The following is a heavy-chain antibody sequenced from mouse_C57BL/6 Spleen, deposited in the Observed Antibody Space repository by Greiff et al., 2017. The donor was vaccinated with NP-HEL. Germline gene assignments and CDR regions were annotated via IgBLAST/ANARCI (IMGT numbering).Heavy chain of an antibody. CDR3: ASHYYGRGVLYYAMDY. J-gene: IGHJ4*01. Sequence: VQLQQSGPGLVAPSQSLSITCTVSGFSLTSYAISWVRQPPGKGLEWLGVIWTGGGTNYTSALKSRLSISKDNSKSQVFLKMNSLQTDDTARYYCASHYYGRGVLYYAMDYWGQGTSVTVSS. CDR1: GFSLTSYA. D-gene: IGHD1-1*01. V-gene: IGHV2-9-1*01. CDR2: IWTGGGT.